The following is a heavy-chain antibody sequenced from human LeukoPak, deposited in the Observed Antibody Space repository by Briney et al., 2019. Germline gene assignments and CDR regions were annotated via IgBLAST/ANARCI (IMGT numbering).Heavy chain of an antibody. CDR1: GGSISSYY. CDR3: ARRGLAARRFGYFDY. D-gene: IGHD6-6*01. V-gene: IGHV4-59*12. CDR2: IYYSGST. J-gene: IGHJ4*02. Sequence: SETLSLTCTVSGGSISSYYWSWIRQPPGKGLEWIGYIYYSGSTNYNPSLKSRVTISVDTSKNQFSLKLSSVTAADTAVYYCARRGLAARRFGYFDYWGQGTLVTVSS.